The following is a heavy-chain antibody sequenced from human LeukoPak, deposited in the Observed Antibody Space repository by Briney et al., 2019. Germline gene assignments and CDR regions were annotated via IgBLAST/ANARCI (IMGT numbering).Heavy chain of an antibody. D-gene: IGHD2/OR15-2a*01. Sequence: KPSETLSLTCTASGVSISSYYGSWIRQPPGKGLEWIGYIYYSGSTNYNPSLKSRVTISVDTSKNQFSLKLSSVTAADTAVYYCAKEGNTNYFDYWGQGTLVTASS. CDR2: IYYSGST. J-gene: IGHJ4*02. CDR1: GVSISSYY. CDR3: AKEGNTNYFDY. V-gene: IGHV4-59*01.